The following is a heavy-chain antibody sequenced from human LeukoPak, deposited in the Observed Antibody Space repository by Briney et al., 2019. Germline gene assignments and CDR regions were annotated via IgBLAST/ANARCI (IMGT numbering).Heavy chain of an antibody. V-gene: IGHV3-53*04. Sequence: GGPLRLSCAASGFTVSTNCMTWVRQAPGKGLEWVSTIYSGGTTYYADSVMGRFTISRHNSRNTLYLQMNSLRAEDTAVYYCARVDTVMAYYFDLWGQGTLVTVSS. J-gene: IGHJ4*02. D-gene: IGHD5-18*01. CDR1: GFTVSTNC. CDR3: ARVDTVMAYYFDL. CDR2: IYSGGTT.